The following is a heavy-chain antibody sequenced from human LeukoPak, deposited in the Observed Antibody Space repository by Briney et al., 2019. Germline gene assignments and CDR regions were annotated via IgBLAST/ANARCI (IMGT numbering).Heavy chain of an antibody. CDR2: ISYDGSNK. D-gene: IGHD3-10*01. Sequence: GRSLRLSCAASGFTFSSYGMHWVRQAPGKGLEWVAVISYDGSNKYYADSAKGRFTISRDNSKNTLYLQMNSLRAEDTAVYYCAKDLRWFGELLKSDYFDYWGQGTLVTVSS. J-gene: IGHJ4*02. CDR1: GFTFSSYG. V-gene: IGHV3-30*18. CDR3: AKDLRWFGELLKSDYFDY.